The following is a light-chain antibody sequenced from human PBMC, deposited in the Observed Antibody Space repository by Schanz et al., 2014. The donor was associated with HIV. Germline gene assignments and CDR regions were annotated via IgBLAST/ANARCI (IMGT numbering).Light chain of an antibody. J-gene: IGLJ1*01. Sequence: QSALTQPPSTSETPGQRVSISCSGSTSNIGSNTVTWYQQLPGTAPKLLIFGDNHRPSGVPDRFSGSKSGTSASLAISGLRSEDEADYYCLSYDSSLSGPYVFGTGTKATVL. CDR3: LSYDSSLSGPYV. CDR2: GDN. V-gene: IGLV1-44*01. CDR1: TSNIGSNT.